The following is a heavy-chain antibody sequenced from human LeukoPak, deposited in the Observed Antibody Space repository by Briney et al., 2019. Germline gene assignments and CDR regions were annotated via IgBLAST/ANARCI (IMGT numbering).Heavy chain of an antibody. Sequence: GSVKVSCKASGYTFTSYAMNWVRQAPGQGLEWMGWINTNTGNPTYAQGFTGRFVFSLDTSVSTAYLQISSLKAEDTAVYYCAREAYSSAYYFDYWGQGTLVTASS. V-gene: IGHV7-4-1*02. D-gene: IGHD5-18*01. CDR3: AREAYSSAYYFDY. J-gene: IGHJ4*02. CDR1: GYTFTSYA. CDR2: INTNTGNP.